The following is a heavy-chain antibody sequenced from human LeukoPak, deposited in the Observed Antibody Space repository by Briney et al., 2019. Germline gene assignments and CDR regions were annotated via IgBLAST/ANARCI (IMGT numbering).Heavy chain of an antibody. CDR3: ASGSDYDSSGYGAFDI. Sequence: PSETLSLTCTVSGGSISSGGYYWSWIRQPPGKGLEWIGYIYHSGSTYYNPSLKSRVTISVDRSKNQFSLKLSSVTAADTAVYYCASGSDYDSSGYGAFDIWGQGTMVTVSS. V-gene: IGHV4-30-2*01. CDR2: IYHSGST. D-gene: IGHD3-22*01. CDR1: GGSISSGGYY. J-gene: IGHJ3*02.